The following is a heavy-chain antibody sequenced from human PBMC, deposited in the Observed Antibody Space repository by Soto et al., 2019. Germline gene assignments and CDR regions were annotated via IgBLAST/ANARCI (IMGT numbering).Heavy chain of an antibody. Sequence: LSLTCTVSGGSISSYYWSWIRQPPGKGLEWIGYIYYSGSTNYNPSLKSRVTISVDTSKNQFSLKLSSVTAADTAVYYCARVPLNRYYYDSSGHTPFDYWGQGTLVTVSS. J-gene: IGHJ4*02. D-gene: IGHD3-22*01. CDR2: IYYSGST. CDR3: ARVPLNRYYYDSSGHTPFDY. CDR1: GGSISSYY. V-gene: IGHV4-59*01.